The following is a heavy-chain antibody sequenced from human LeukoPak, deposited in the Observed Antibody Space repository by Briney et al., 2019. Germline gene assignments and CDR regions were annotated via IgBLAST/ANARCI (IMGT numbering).Heavy chain of an antibody. V-gene: IGHV3-74*01. CDR2: INTDGTYT. Sequence: PGGSLRLSCAASGFPFSAYWVHWVRQAPGKGLVWVSRINTDGTYTSYADSVKGRFTISRDNAQNTLFLQMTSLRVEDTADYYCAKDMTGPDDSWGPGTLVTVSS. CDR1: GFPFSAYW. D-gene: IGHD3-16*01. CDR3: AKDMTGPDDS. J-gene: IGHJ4*02.